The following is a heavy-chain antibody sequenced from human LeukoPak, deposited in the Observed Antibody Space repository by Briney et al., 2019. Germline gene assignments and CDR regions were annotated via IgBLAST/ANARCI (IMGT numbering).Heavy chain of an antibody. CDR2: IHYNGKA. CDR3: ARLSGEIIVVGAGIDS. J-gene: IGHJ5*01. Sequence: SETLSLTCTVSGGRISGSNYYWGWIRQAPGKGLEWIGSIHYNGKAYYNPSRESRVTISVDTSRNQFSLKLVSVTAADTAVYYCARLSGEIIVVGAGIDSWGQGTLVIVSP. V-gene: IGHV4-39*07. CDR1: GGRISGSNYY. D-gene: IGHD2-15*01.